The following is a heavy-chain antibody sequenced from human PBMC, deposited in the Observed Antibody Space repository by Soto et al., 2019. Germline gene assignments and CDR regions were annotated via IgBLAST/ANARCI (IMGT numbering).Heavy chain of an antibody. J-gene: IGHJ4*02. D-gene: IGHD6-13*01. CDR1: GGSISSSSYY. CDR3: ARHSAAEIFDY. Sequence: SETLSLTCTVSGGSISSSSYYWGWIRQPPGKGLEWIGSIYYSGSTYYNPSLKSRVTISVDTSKNQFSLKLSSVTAADTAVYYCARHSAAEIFDYRGQGTLVTVSS. CDR2: IYYSGST. V-gene: IGHV4-39*01.